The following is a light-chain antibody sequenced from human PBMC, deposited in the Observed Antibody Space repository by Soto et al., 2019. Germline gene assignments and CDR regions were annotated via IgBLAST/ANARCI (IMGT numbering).Light chain of an antibody. CDR1: SSDVGGYNY. V-gene: IGLV2-14*01. CDR2: EVS. CDR3: SSYTSSNTLVV. J-gene: IGLJ2*01. Sequence: QSASVSGSPGQSITISCTGTSSDVGGYNYVSWYQQHPGKAPKLMIYEVSNRPSGVSNRFSGSKSGNTASLTISGLQTEDEADYYCSSYTSSNTLVVFGGGTQLTVL.